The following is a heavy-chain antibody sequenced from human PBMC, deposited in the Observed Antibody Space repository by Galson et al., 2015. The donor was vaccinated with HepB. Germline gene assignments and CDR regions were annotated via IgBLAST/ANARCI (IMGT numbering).Heavy chain of an antibody. CDR3: AKDSGFGGEHY. D-gene: IGHD3-16*01. CDR2: IRGSGTGT. Sequence: LRLSCAASGFTFYVYTMNWVRQAPGKGLEWVSAIRGSGTGTYYADSVKGRFTISRDDSKNTVFLQLNSLRAEDTAIYYCAKDSGFGGEHYWGQGILVTVSS. V-gene: IGHV3-23*01. CDR1: GFTFYVYT. J-gene: IGHJ4*02.